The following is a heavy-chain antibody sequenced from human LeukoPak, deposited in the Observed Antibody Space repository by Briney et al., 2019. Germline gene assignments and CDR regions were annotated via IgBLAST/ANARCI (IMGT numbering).Heavy chain of an antibody. D-gene: IGHD4-17*01. CDR2: INPNSGGT. J-gene: IGHJ3*02. CDR1: GYTFTGYY. Sequence: ASVKVSCKASGYTFTGYYMHWVRQAPGQGLEWMGWINPNSGGTNYAQKFQGRVTMTRDTSISTAYMELSRLRSDDTAVYYCARLQDYGGNSWAFDIWGQGTMVTVSS. V-gene: IGHV1-2*02. CDR3: ARLQDYGGNSWAFDI.